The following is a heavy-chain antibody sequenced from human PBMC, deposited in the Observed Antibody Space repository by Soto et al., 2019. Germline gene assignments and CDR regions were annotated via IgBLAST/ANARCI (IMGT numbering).Heavy chain of an antibody. D-gene: IGHD2-15*01. V-gene: IGHV3-23*01. CDR3: AKAAYRSGGSCHVAFGI. CDR1: GFPFSDSA. CDR2: LSGSGGNT. Sequence: EVQLLESGGGLVQPGGSLRLSCADSGFPFSDSAMSWVRQAPGKGLEWVSSLSGSGGNTYYADSVKGRFTICRDNSKNTLYLQMNSLRAEATAVYYCAKAAYRSGGSCHVAFGIWGQGTMVTVSS. J-gene: IGHJ3*02.